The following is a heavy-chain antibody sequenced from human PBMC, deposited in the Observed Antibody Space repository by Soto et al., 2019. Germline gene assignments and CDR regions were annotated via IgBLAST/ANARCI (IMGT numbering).Heavy chain of an antibody. CDR3: AKDSTSPPHY. CDR2: ISGSAGST. J-gene: IGHJ4*02. CDR1: GFTFSNYA. V-gene: IGHV3-23*01. Sequence: GGSLRLSCAASGFTFSNYAMSWVRQAPGKGLEWVSSISGSAGSTYYADSVKGRFTISRDNSKNTLYLQMSSLRVEDTAVYYCAKDSTSPPHYWGQGTLVTVSS.